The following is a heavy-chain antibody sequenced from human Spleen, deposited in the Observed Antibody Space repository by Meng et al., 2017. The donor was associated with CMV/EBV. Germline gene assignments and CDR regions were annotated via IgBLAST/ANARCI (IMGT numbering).Heavy chain of an antibody. D-gene: IGHD3-22*01. CDR3: AAMIVAQGAFDI. Sequence: GESLKIDCAASGFTFSSYDMHWVRQATGKGLEWVSAIGTAGDTYYPASVKGRFTISRENDKNSLYLQMNSLRAGDTAVYYCAAMIVAQGAFDIWGQGTMVTVSS. CDR2: IGTAGDT. V-gene: IGHV3-13*01. CDR1: GFTFSSYD. J-gene: IGHJ3*02.